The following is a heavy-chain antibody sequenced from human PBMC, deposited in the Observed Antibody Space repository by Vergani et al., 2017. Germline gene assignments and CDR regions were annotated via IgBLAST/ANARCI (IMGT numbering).Heavy chain of an antibody. CDR2: IYTSGST. J-gene: IGHJ4*02. CDR3: ARGRGIEYSSLYYFDY. Sequence: QVQLQESGPGLVKPSQTLSLTCTVSGGSISSGSYSWSWIRQPAGKGLEWIGRIYTSGSTNYNPSFKDRVTMSLDTSKNHFSLKLSSVTAADTAVYYCARGRGIEYSSLYYFDYWGQGTLVTVSS. V-gene: IGHV4-61*02. CDR1: GGSISSGSYS. D-gene: IGHD6-6*01.